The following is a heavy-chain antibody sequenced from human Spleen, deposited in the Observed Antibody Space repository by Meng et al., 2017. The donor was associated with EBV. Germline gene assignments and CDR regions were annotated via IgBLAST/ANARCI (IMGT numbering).Heavy chain of an antibody. V-gene: IGHV4-39*07. Sequence: TQSRTSLLCGHSISSSNGNWGTIRPLPGKGPGWIVSIHYRTNTFHNPSLKSRVTISLDTSKNQFSLTLRSVTAADTAVYYCAPSSSWYIGYFFDYWGQGTLVTVSS. J-gene: IGHJ4*02. CDR3: APSSSWYIGYFFDY. D-gene: IGHD6-13*01. CDR1: GHSISSSNGN. CDR2: IHYRTNT.